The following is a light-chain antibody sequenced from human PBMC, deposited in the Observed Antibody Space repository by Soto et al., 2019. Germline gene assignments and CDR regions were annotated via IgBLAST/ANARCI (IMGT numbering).Light chain of an antibody. V-gene: IGKV3-20*01. CDR1: QSVSSSY. CDR2: GAS. CDR3: QEYCSSPMT. Sequence: EIVLTQSPGTLSLSPGERATLSCRASQSVSSSYLDWYQQKPGQAPRLLIYGASSMATGIPDSVSGSGSGTAFTLTIIRLEPEAFAVYYCQEYCSSPMTFGQGTKVEIK. J-gene: IGKJ1*01.